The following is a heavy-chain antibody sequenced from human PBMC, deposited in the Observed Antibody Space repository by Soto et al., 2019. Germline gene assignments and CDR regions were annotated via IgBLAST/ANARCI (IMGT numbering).Heavy chain of an antibody. Sequence: SVKVSCKASGGTFSSYAISWVRQAPGQGLEWMGGIIPIFGTANYAQKFQGRVTITADKSTSTAYMELSSLRSEDTAVYYCARAKRDSSSWYFDSWGQGSLVTVSS. CDR2: IIPIFGTA. V-gene: IGHV1-69*06. J-gene: IGHJ4*02. CDR1: GGTFSSYA. CDR3: ARAKRDSSSWYFDS. D-gene: IGHD6-13*01.